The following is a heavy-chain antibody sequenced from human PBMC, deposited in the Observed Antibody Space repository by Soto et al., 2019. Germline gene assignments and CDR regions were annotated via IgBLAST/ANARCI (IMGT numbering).Heavy chain of an antibody. CDR2: IYHSGCT. CDR1: GGSIRSSNW. V-gene: IGHV4-4*02. D-gene: IGHD5-12*01. CDR3: ARERGGRQSRGHSGYDLGY. Sequence: QVQLQESGPGLVKPSGTLSLTCAVSGGSIRSSNWWRWVRQPPGKGLEWVGEIYHSGCTNYNPSLKSRVTISVDKSKNQFSLKLSSVTAADTAVYYCARERGGRQSRGHSGYDLGYWGQGTLVTVSS. J-gene: IGHJ4*02.